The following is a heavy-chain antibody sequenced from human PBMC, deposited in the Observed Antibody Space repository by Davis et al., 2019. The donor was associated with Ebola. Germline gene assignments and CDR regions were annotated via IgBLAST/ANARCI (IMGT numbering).Heavy chain of an antibody. CDR2: INPNSGGT. V-gene: IGHV1-2*02. D-gene: IGHD2/OR15-2a*01. Sequence: ASVKVSCKASGYTFIGYYIHWVRQAPGQGLEWMGRINPNSGGTNYAQKFRGRVTMTRDTSISNAYMELTRLRSDDTAVYYCATPLSVGFYDWYFDLWGRGTLVTVSS. J-gene: IGHJ2*01. CDR3: ATPLSVGFYDWYFDL. CDR1: GYTFIGYY.